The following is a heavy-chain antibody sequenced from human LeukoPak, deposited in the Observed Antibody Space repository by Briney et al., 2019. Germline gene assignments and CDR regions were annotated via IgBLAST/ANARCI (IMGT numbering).Heavy chain of an antibody. V-gene: IGHV4-39*01. D-gene: IGHD5-18*01. Sequence: PSETLSLTCTVSGASISGSSYYWGWIRQPPGKRLEWIGSIYYNGDTYYNSSLKSRLTISVDTSKNQFTLKLSSMTAADTALYYCARLRGYTSGNPGYWGQGSLVTVSS. CDR1: GASISGSSYY. J-gene: IGHJ4*02. CDR2: IYYNGDT. CDR3: ARLRGYTSGNPGY.